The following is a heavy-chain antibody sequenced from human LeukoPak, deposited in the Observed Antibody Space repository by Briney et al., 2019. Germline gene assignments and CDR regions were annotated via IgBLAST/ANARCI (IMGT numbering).Heavy chain of an antibody. V-gene: IGHV3-21*01. J-gene: IGHJ4*02. CDR3: ARDGGWGYYFDF. Sequence: GGSLRLSCAASGFTFSGYSMTWVRQAPGKGLDWVSSITGSNNYIYYADSVKGRFIISRDSAKNSLYLQMNSLRAEDTAVYYCARDGGWGYYFDFWGQGTLVTVSS. CDR2: ITGSNNYI. D-gene: IGHD6-19*01. CDR1: GFTFSGYS.